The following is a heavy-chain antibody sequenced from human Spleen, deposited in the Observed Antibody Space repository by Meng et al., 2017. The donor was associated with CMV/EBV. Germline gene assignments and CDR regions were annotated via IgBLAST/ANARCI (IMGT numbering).Heavy chain of an antibody. V-gene: IGHV3-74*01. CDR1: GFNFSSYW. D-gene: IGHD2-2*01. CDR2: INSDGSST. CDR3: ARDTLLEPAAMDY. Sequence: GESLKISCAASGFNFSSYWMHWVRQAPGKGLVWVSRINSDGSSTSYADSVKGRFTISRDNAKNTLYLQMNSLRAEDTAVYYCARDTLLEPAAMDYWGQGTLVTVSS. J-gene: IGHJ4*02.